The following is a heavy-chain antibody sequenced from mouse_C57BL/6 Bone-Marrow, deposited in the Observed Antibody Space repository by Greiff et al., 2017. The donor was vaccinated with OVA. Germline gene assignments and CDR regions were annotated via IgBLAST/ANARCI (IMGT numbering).Heavy chain of an antibody. V-gene: IGHV2-9-1*01. CDR1: GFSLTSYA. CDR2: IWTGGGT. J-gene: IGHJ1*03. Sequence: VKLVESGPGLVAPSQSLSITCTVSGFSLTSYAISWVRQPPGKGLEWLGVIWTGGGTNYTSALKSRLSISKDNSKSQVFLKMNSLRTDDTARYYCARVMGYFDVWGTGTTVTVSS. D-gene: IGHD1-1*02. CDR3: ARVMGYFDV.